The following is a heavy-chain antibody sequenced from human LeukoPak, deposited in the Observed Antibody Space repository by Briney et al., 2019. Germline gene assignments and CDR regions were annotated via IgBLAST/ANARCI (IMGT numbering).Heavy chain of an antibody. V-gene: IGHV4-39*07. CDR3: ARDVSGWGAFDI. D-gene: IGHD3-3*01. CDR2: IYHSGST. Sequence: PSETLSLTCTVSGGSISSSSYYWGWIRQPPGKGLEWIGSIYHSGSTYYNPSLKSRVTISVDTSKNQFSLKLSSVTAADTAVYYCARDVSGWGAFDIWGQGTMVTVSS. CDR1: GGSISSSSYY. J-gene: IGHJ3*02.